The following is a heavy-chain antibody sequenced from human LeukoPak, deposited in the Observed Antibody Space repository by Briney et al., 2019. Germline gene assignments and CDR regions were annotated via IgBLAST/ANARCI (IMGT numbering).Heavy chain of an antibody. J-gene: IGHJ2*01. D-gene: IGHD2-21*02. CDR2: IGTAGDT. CDR3: VRDTAVAAKFGNWHFDL. Sequence: PGGSLRLSCAASGFTFSRYDMHWVRQDTGRGLEWVSAIGTAGDTYYPGSVKGRFTISRENAKNSLYLQMNSLRAEDTAVYYCVRDTAVAAKFGNWHFDLWGRGTLVTVPS. CDR1: GFTFSRYD. V-gene: IGHV3-13*01.